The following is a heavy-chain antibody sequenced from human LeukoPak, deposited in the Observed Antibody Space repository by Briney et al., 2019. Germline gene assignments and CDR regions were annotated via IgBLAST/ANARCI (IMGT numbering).Heavy chain of an antibody. CDR1: GYTFTSYA. D-gene: IGHD3-9*01. CDR3: ARNLYYDILTGYSRWSAFDI. Sequence: ASVKVSCKASGYTFTSYAMNWVRQAPGQGLEWMGWINTNTGNPTYAQGFTGRFVFSLDTSVSTAYLQISSLKAEGTAVYYCARNLYYDILTGYSRWSAFDIWGQGTMVTVSS. J-gene: IGHJ3*02. V-gene: IGHV7-4-1*02. CDR2: INTNTGNP.